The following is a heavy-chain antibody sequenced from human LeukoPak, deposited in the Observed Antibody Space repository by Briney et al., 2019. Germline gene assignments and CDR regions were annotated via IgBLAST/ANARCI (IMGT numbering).Heavy chain of an antibody. CDR2: INHSGST. CDR1: GGSFSGYY. D-gene: IGHD6-6*01. J-gene: IGHJ4*02. CDR3: ARYQLAARFFDY. V-gene: IGHV4-34*01. Sequence: PSETLSLTCAVYGGSFSGYYWSWIRQPPGKGLEWIGEINHSGSTNYNPSLKSRVTISVDTSKNQFSLKLSSVTAADTAAYYCARYQLAARFFDYWGQGTLVTVSS.